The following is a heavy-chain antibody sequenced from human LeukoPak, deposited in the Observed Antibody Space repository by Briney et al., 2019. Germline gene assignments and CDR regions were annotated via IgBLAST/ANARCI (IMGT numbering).Heavy chain of an antibody. CDR1: VYTLTSYG. D-gene: IGHD1-26*01. CDR2: ISAYNGNT. V-gene: IGHV1-18*01. Sequence: GASVNVSCKASVYTLTSYGISWVRQAPGQGLEWMGWISAYNGNTNYAQKLQGRVTMTTDTSTSTAYMELRSLRSDDTAVYYCARDFNGYSGSYYRLGFDFDYWGQGTLVTVSS. J-gene: IGHJ4*02. CDR3: ARDFNGYSGSYYRLGFDFDY.